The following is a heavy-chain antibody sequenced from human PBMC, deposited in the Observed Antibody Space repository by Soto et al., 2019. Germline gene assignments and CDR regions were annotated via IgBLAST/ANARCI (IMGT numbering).Heavy chain of an antibody. CDR3: TTADYDFWSGFLYYYCGMDV. D-gene: IGHD3-3*01. CDR2: IKSKTDGGTT. Sequence: ESGGGLVKPGGSLRLSCAASGFTFSNAWMNWVRQAPGKGLEWVGRIKSKTDGGTTDYAAPVKGRFTISRDDSKNTLYLQMNSLKTEDTAVYYCTTADYDFWSGFLYYYCGMDVWGQGTTVTVSS. J-gene: IGHJ6*02. CDR1: GFTFSNAW. V-gene: IGHV3-15*07.